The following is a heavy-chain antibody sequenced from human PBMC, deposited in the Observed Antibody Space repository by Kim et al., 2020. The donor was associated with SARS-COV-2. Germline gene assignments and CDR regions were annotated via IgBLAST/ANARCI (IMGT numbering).Heavy chain of an antibody. CDR1: RFTFSNSW. Sequence: GGSLRLSCAASRFTFSNSWMNWVRQVAGKGLEWVANINPDGSEKSYVDSVKGRFTIFRDNAKNSLYLQMNSLRTEDTAIYYCAGWRGAENFWGQGTLVTVSS. CDR2: INPDGSEK. D-gene: IGHD6-19*01. V-gene: IGHV3-7*03. J-gene: IGHJ4*02. CDR3: AGWRGAENF.